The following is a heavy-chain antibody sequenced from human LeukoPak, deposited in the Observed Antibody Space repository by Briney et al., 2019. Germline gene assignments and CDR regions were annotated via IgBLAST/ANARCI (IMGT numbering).Heavy chain of an antibody. CDR3: ATSRVFDY. CDR2: ISYDGSNK. Sequence: GGSLRLSCAASGFTFSSYGMHWVRQAPGKGLEWVAVISYDGSNKYYADSVKGRFTISRDNSKETLYLEMNSLRVEDMAIYYCATSRVFDYWGQGTLVAVSS. V-gene: IGHV3-30*03. CDR1: GFTFSSYG. J-gene: IGHJ4*02.